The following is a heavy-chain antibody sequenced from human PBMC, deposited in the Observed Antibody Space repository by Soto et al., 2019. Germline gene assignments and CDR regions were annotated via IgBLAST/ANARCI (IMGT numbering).Heavy chain of an antibody. V-gene: IGHV3-21*01. CDR3: AKEIDIVVVVGAPGGTDV. CDR2: ISSSSSYK. CDR1: GFTFGTDT. D-gene: IGHD2-15*01. Sequence: XGSLRLSCAASGFTFGTDTMNWVRQAPGKGLEWVSSISSSSSYKYYADSVKGRFTISRDHAKNSLYLQMNSLRAEDTAVYYCAKEIDIVVVVGAPGGTDVGGQGTTVTVSS. J-gene: IGHJ6*02.